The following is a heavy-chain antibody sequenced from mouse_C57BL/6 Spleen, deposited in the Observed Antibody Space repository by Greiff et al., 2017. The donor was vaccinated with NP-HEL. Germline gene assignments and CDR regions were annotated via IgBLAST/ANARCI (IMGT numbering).Heavy chain of an antibody. Sequence: VQLQQSGPELVKPGASVKISCKASGYSFTGYYMNWVKQSPEKSLEWIGEINPSTGGTTYNQKFKAKATLTVDKSSSTAYMQLKSLTSEDSAVYYCASYVFYWYFDVWGTGTTVTVSS. CDR1: GYSFTGYY. CDR3: ASYVFYWYFDV. CDR2: INPSTGGT. V-gene: IGHV1-42*01. D-gene: IGHD1-1*01. J-gene: IGHJ1*03.